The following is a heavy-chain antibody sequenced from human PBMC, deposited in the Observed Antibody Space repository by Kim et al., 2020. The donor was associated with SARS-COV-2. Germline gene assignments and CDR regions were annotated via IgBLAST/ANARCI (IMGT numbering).Heavy chain of an antibody. Sequence: SETLSLTCTVSGGSISSSSYYWGWIRQPPGKGLEWIGSIYYSGSTYCNPSLKSRVTISVDTSKNQFSLKLISVTAADTAVYYCARGYCSSTTCRTGYNWFDPWGQGTLVTVSS. V-gene: IGHV4-39*01. CDR3: ARGYCSSTTCRTGYNWFDP. J-gene: IGHJ5*02. D-gene: IGHD2-2*01. CDR1: GGSISSSSYY. CDR2: IYYSGST.